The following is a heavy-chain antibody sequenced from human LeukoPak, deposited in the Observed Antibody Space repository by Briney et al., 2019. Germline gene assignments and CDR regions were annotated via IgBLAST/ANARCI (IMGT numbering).Heavy chain of an antibody. Sequence: GGSLSLSCAASGVNVRSNYMSWVRQAPGRGLEWVSSIYRGGSTYYADSVKGRFTISRDDSKKTLYLQMDGLRADDTAVYYCARERYYIGAVADAYYFEHWGLGTLVTVSS. V-gene: IGHV3-53*01. CDR2: IYRGGST. D-gene: IGHD6-19*01. CDR1: GVNVRSNY. J-gene: IGHJ4*02. CDR3: ARERYYIGAVADAYYFEH.